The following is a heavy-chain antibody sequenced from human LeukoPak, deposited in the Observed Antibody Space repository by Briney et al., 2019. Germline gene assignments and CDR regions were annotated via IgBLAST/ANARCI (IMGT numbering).Heavy chain of an antibody. V-gene: IGHV4-30-4*01. D-gene: IGHD3-22*01. Sequence: PSETLSLTCTVSGGSISSGDYYWSWIRQPPGKGLEWIAYMYYSGSTCYNPSLKSRVTVSADTSKNQLSLKLSSVTAADTAVYYCARPYYYDSRIDPWGQGILVTVSS. CDR2: MYYSGST. CDR3: ARPYYYDSRIDP. J-gene: IGHJ5*02. CDR1: GGSISSGDYY.